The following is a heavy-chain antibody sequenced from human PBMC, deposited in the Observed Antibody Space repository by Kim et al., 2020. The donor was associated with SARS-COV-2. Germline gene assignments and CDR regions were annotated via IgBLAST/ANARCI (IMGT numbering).Heavy chain of an antibody. Sequence: ASVTVSCKASGYTFTSYAMHWVRQAPGQRLEWMGWIIAGNGNTKYSQKFQGRVTITRDTSASTAYMELSSPRSEDATVYYCARPKNVVTATGWLYYGMDVWGHGTTVTVSS. J-gene: IGHJ6*02. D-gene: IGHD2-21*02. V-gene: IGHV1-3*01. CDR1: GYTFTSYA. CDR2: IIAGNGNT. CDR3: ARPKNVVTATGWLYYGMDV.